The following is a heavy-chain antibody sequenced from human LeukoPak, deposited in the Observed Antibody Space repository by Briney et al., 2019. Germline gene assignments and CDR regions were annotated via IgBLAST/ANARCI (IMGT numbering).Heavy chain of an antibody. D-gene: IGHD1-26*01. Sequence: GESLKISCQGSGYIFAFYWIAWVRQTPGKGLEWMGIIYPGDSDTTYSPSFQGQVTISADRSISTAYLQWTSLKASDTAMYYCARAHSGATMTPWGFDPWGQGTLVTVSS. V-gene: IGHV5-51*01. CDR1: GYIFAFYW. CDR3: ARAHSGATMTPWGFDP. CDR2: IYPGDSDT. J-gene: IGHJ5*02.